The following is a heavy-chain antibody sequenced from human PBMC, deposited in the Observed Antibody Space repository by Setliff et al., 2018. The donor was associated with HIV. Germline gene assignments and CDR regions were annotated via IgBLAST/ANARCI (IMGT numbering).Heavy chain of an antibody. J-gene: IGHJ6*03. CDR3: AKGALVGATRNYMDV. CDR2: ISGSGATT. CDR1: AFTFNTYA. D-gene: IGHD1-26*01. Sequence: GGSLRLSCAASAFTFNTYAMSWVRQAPGKGLEWVSDISGSGATTYYADSVKGRFTISRDNSKNTLYLQMNSLRAEDTAVYYCAKGALVGATRNYMDVWGKGTTVTVSS. V-gene: IGHV3-23*01.